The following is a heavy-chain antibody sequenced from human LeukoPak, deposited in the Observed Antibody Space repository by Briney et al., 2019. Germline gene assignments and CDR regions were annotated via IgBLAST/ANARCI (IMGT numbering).Heavy chain of an antibody. J-gene: IGHJ4*02. CDR3: AKASLFEQQLVN. CDR2: ISYDGSNK. V-gene: IGHV3-30*18. CDR1: GFTFSSYG. D-gene: IGHD6-13*01. Sequence: SGGSLRLSCAASGFTFSSYGMNWVRQAPGKGLEWVAVISYDGSNKYYADSVKGRFTISRDNSKNTLYLQMNSLRAEDTAVYYCAKASLFEQQLVNWGQGTLVTVSP.